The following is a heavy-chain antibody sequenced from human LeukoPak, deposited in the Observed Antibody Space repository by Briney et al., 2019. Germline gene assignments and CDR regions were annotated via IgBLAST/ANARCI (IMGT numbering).Heavy chain of an antibody. V-gene: IGHV3-7*01. CDR2: IKQDGSEK. CDR1: GFTFSSYW. Sequence: GGSLRLSCAASGFTFSSYWMSWVRQAPGKGLEWVANIKQDGSEKYYVDSVKGRFTISRDNAKNSLYLQMNSLRAEDTAVYYCAREGTYYDSSGYYYNTRGNVDYWGQGTLVTVSS. CDR3: AREGTYYDSSGYYYNTRGNVDY. J-gene: IGHJ4*02. D-gene: IGHD3-22*01.